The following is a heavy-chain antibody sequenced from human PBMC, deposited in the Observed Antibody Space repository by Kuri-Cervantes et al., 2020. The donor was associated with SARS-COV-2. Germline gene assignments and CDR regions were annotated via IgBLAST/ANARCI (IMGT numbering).Heavy chain of an antibody. J-gene: IGHJ4*02. D-gene: IGHD3-3*01. V-gene: IGHV1-2*02. Sequence: ASVKVSCKVSGYTFTSYDINWVRQAPGQGLEWMGWINPNSGGTNYAQKFQGRVTMTRDTSISTAYMELSRLRSDDTAVYYRARDQGHYDFWSGYYPSSYWGQGTLVTVSS. CDR1: GYTFTSYD. CDR2: INPNSGGT. CDR3: ARDQGHYDFWSGYYPSSY.